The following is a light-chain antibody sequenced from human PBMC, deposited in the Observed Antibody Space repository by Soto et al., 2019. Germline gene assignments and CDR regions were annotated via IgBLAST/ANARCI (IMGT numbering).Light chain of an antibody. Sequence: QSALTQPASVSGSPGQSITISCTGTSGDVGGYNYVSWYQQHPGKAPKLMIYDVSHRPSGVSNRFSGSKSGNTASLTISGLQAEDEADYYCSSYTSSNTAVFGGGTQLTVL. CDR1: SGDVGGYNY. J-gene: IGLJ7*01. V-gene: IGLV2-14*03. CDR3: SSYTSSNTAV. CDR2: DVS.